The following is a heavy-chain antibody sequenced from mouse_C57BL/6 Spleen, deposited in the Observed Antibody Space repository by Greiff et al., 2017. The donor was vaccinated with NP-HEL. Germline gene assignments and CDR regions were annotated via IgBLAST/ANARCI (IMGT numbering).Heavy chain of an antibody. J-gene: IGHJ2*01. CDR3: ARRYGNFYFDY. Sequence: VQLQQPGAELVKPGASVKLSCKASGYTFTSYWMHWVKQRPGQGLEWIGMIHPNSGSTNYNEKFKSKATLTVDKSSSTAYMQLSSLTSEDSAVYYCARRYGNFYFDYWGQGTTLTVSS. D-gene: IGHD2-10*02. CDR2: IHPNSGST. CDR1: GYTFTSYW. V-gene: IGHV1-64*01.